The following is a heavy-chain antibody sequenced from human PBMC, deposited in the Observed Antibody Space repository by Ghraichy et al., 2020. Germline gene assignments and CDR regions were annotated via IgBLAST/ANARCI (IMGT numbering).Heavy chain of an antibody. Sequence: SETLSLTCTVSGGSISSGDYSWTWIRQQRGKGLGWIGYMYHSGSGHYNPSLKSRVSFSVDWSKNQFSLRLTSVTAADTAVYYCAILASYGVDVWGQGTTVTVSS. CDR1: GGSISSGDYS. J-gene: IGHJ6*02. CDR3: AILASYGVDV. D-gene: IGHD3-3*01. CDR2: MYHSGSG. V-gene: IGHV4-30-2*01.